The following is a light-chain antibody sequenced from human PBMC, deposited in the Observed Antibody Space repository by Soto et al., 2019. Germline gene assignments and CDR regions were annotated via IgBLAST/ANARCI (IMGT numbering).Light chain of an antibody. V-gene: IGKV3-20*01. CDR3: QQYGTSPR. CDR2: GAS. J-gene: IGKJ1*01. Sequence: EIVLTQSPGTLSLSPGERATLSCRASQTVSSNYLAWYQQKPGQAPRLLIYGASSRITGIPERFSGSGSGTDFTLPISRVEPEDFAVYYCQQYGTSPRFGQGTKVEI. CDR1: QTVSSNY.